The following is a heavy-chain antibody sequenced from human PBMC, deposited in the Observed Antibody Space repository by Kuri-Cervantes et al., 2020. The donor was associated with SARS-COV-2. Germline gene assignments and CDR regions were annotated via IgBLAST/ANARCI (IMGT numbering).Heavy chain of an antibody. D-gene: IGHD6-19*01. J-gene: IGHJ4*02. Sequence: GSLRLSCTVSGGSITSSHWSWLRQPPGKRPEWIAYIHHTGSTNYNLSLRSRVTMSVDTAKNQFSLNLASVTAADTAVYYCASHRIAMAPHDKRGQGTLVTVSS. V-gene: IGHV4-59*12. CDR2: IHHTGST. CDR3: ASHRIAMAPHDK. CDR1: GGSITSSH.